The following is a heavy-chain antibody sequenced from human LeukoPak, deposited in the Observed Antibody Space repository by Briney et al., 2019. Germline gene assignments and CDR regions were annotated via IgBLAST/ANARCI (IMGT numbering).Heavy chain of an antibody. CDR1: GGSFSGYY. CDR2: INHNGNT. J-gene: IGHJ4*02. V-gene: IGHV4-34*01. Sequence: SETLSLTCAVYGGSFSGYYWSWIRQTPGKGLEWIGEINHNGNTNYSPSLKSRVIISLHTSKNQFSLRLSSVTAADTAVFYCARGAINYGGYSAYWGQGTLVTVSS. CDR3: ARGAINYGGYSAY. D-gene: IGHD4-23*01.